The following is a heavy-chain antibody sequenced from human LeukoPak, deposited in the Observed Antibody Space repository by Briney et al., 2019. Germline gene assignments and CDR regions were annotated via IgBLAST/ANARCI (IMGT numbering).Heavy chain of an antibody. V-gene: IGHV4-39*01. J-gene: IGHJ5*02. D-gene: IGHD2-2*01. CDR2: IYYSGNT. CDR1: GGSISGSSYY. Sequence: SETQSLTCTVSGGSISGSSYYWGWIRQPPGKGLEWIGSIYYSGNTYYNRSLKSRVTISVDTSKNQFSLKLSSVTATDTATYYCARSHSAAGAISNWFDPWGRGTLVTVSS. CDR3: ARSHSAAGAISNWFDP.